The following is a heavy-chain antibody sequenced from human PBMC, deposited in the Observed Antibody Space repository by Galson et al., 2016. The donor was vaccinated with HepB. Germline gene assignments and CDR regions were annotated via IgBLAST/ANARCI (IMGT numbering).Heavy chain of an antibody. J-gene: IGHJ4*02. V-gene: IGHV1-46*01. Sequence: SVKVSCKASGYTFSNYYMHCLRQAPGQGLEWMAIMNPSGFSTTYAQKFQGRVTVTTDTSTSTVYMELSGLRSEDTAVYYCARWYSSSWILDYWGQGTLVTVSS. CDR2: MNPSGFST. CDR1: GYTFSNYY. D-gene: IGHD4-11*01. CDR3: ARWYSSSWILDY.